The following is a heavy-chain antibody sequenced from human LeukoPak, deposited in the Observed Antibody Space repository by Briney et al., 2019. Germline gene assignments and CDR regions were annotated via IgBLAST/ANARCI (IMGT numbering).Heavy chain of an antibody. Sequence: ASVKVSCKASGGTFSSYAISWVRQAPGQGLEWMGGIIPIFGTANYAQKFQGRVTITADESTSTAYMELSSLRSEDTAVYYCARGYYYDSSGYYYPFDYWGRGTLVTVSS. CDR1: GGTFSSYA. V-gene: IGHV1-69*13. J-gene: IGHJ4*02. CDR2: IIPIFGTA. CDR3: ARGYYYDSSGYYYPFDY. D-gene: IGHD3-22*01.